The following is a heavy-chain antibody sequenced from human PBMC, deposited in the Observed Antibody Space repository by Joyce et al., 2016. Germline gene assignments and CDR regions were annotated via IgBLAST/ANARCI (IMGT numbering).Heavy chain of an antibody. V-gene: IGHV3-21*06. J-gene: IGHJ4*02. D-gene: IGHD3-10*01. Sequence: EVQLVESGGGLVKPGGSLRLYCAAAGFIFSSYSMNWVRQAPGKGVEWVSSISSGGSTVYYADSVKGRFTITRDNAKNSLYMQVNSLRAEDTAVYFCARDYYGSGSNGYWGQGTLVTVSS. CDR1: GFIFSSYS. CDR2: ISSGGSTV. CDR3: ARDYYGSGSNGY.